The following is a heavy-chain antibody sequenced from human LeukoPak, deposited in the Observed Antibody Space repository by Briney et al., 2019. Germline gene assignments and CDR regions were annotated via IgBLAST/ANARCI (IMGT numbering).Heavy chain of an antibody. Sequence: ASVKVSCKTSGYTFTDYYIHWVRQAPRQGLEWMGWIVPNSGGTNYAQRFQGRVTMTRDTSISTAYMELTRLRYDDTAVYYCATLGGTSFDYWGQGTLVTVSS. CDR2: IVPNSGGT. CDR3: ATLGGTSFDY. D-gene: IGHD1-1*01. J-gene: IGHJ4*02. CDR1: GYTFTDYY. V-gene: IGHV1-2*02.